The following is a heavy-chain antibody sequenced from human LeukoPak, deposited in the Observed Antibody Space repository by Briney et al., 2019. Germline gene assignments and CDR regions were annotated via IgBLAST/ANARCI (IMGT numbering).Heavy chain of an antibody. Sequence: PGGSLRLSCAASGFTFSSYSMNWVRQAPGKGLEWVSSISSSSSYIYYADSVKGRFTISRDNAKNSLYLQMNSLRAEDTAVYYCTRSEEPYYYDSSGYYYGWGQGTLVTVSS. V-gene: IGHV3-21*01. J-gene: IGHJ4*02. D-gene: IGHD3-22*01. CDR1: GFTFSSYS. CDR3: TRSEEPYYYDSSGYYYG. CDR2: ISSSSSYI.